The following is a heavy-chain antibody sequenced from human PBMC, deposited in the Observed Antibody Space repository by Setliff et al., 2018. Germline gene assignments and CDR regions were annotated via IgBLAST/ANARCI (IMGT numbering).Heavy chain of an antibody. V-gene: IGHV3-66*01. D-gene: IGHD5-18*01. CDR2: IFGGGNT. CDR1: GFTVSGNY. Sequence: LGGSLRLSCAASGFTVSGNYMTWVRQAPGKGLEWVSIIFGGGNTYYADSVKDRFTISRDNSKNTLYLQMSSLRAEDTAVYYCASGYSYGNYWGQGTLVTVSS. J-gene: IGHJ4*02. CDR3: ASGYSYGNY.